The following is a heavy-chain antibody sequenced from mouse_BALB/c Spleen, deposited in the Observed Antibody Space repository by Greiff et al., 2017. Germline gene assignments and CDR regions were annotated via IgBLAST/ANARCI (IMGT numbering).Heavy chain of an antibody. V-gene: IGHV14-3*02. CDR1: GFNIKDTY. Sequence: EVQVVESGAELVKPGASVKLSCTASGFNIKDTYMHWVKQRPEQGLEWIGRIDPANGNTKYDPKFQGKATITADTSSNTAYLQLSSLTSEDTAVYYCARGATGAMDYWGQGTSVTVSS. D-gene: IGHD3-1*01. CDR2: IDPANGNT. CDR3: ARGATGAMDY. J-gene: IGHJ4*01.